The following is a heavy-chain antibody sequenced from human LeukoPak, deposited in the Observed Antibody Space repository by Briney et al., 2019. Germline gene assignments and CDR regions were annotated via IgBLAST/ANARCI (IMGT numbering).Heavy chain of an antibody. D-gene: IGHD6-13*01. J-gene: IGHJ5*02. CDR3: AREGEQQLGWFDP. Sequence: PRGAPRLSCAAPRFTSSGAWMCWGRQAPGKRLGWVAQIKQVGREKYYVDSVKGRFTISRDNAKNSLYLQMNSLRAEGTDVYYCAREGEQQLGWFDPWGQGTLVTVSS. V-gene: IGHV3-7*03. CDR1: RFTSSGAW. CDR2: IKQVGREK.